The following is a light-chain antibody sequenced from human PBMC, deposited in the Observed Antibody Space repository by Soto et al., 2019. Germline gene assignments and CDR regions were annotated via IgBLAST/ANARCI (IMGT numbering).Light chain of an antibody. Sequence: QSVLTQPPSVSAAPGQKVTISCSGGGSNTGNNFVSWYQQFPETAPKLLIYEVTIRPSGVSNRFSGSKSGNTASLTISGLQAEDEADYYCSSYTTSAPYVFGSGTKLTVL. CDR2: EVT. V-gene: IGLV1-51*01. CDR3: SSYTTSAPYV. J-gene: IGLJ1*01. CDR1: GSNTGNNF.